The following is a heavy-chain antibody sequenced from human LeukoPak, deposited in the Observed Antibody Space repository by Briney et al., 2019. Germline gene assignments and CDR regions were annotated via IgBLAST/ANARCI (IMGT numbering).Heavy chain of an antibody. CDR2: MSDHRKIT. Sequence: QPGGSLRLSCAASGFTFSNYEMNWVRQAPGKGQGWVSDMSDHRKITHYSDSVKARFTNYRDNAKNPLSLQINRLNAEDTAVYYCARESVSTYWYFDLWGRGTLVSVSS. J-gene: IGHJ2*01. CDR3: ARESVSTYWYFDL. D-gene: IGHD2-2*01. V-gene: IGHV3-48*03. CDR1: GFTFSNYE.